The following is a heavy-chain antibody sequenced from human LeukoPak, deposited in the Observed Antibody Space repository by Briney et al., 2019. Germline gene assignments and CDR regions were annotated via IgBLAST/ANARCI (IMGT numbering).Heavy chain of an antibody. Sequence: SETLSLTCTVSGGSISSSGYCWGWIRQHPGKGLEWIGSIYYSGSTYYNPSLKSRVTISVDTSKNQFSLKLSSVTAADTAVYYCARQELGMAYYFDYWGQGTLVTVSS. CDR1: GGSISSSGYC. J-gene: IGHJ4*02. V-gene: IGHV4-39*01. CDR3: ARQELGMAYYFDY. CDR2: IYYSGST. D-gene: IGHD7-27*01.